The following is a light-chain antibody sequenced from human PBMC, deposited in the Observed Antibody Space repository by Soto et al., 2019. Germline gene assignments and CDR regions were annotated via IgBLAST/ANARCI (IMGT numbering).Light chain of an antibody. J-gene: IGKJ2*01. CDR2: DAS. V-gene: IGKV3-11*01. CDR3: QQYGHWPPYT. Sequence: EIVLTQSPATLSLSPGERATLSCRASQSVSSYLAWYQQKPGQAPRLLIYDASNRATGIPARFSGSGSGTEFTLTISSLQSEDFGIYYCQQYGHWPPYTFGQGTTLETK. CDR1: QSVSSY.